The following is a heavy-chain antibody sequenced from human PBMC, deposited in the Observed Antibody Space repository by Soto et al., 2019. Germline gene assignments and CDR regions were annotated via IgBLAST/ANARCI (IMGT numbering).Heavy chain of an antibody. CDR2: IYYTGST. D-gene: IGHD1-26*01. CDR3: ARESVGSLYYYGMDV. V-gene: IGHV4-59*12. Sequence: SETLSLTCTVSGGSISDYYWSWIRQPPGKGLEWVGYIYYTGSTSYNPSLKSRVTISVDTSKNQFSLKLSSVTAADTAVYYCARESVGSLYYYGMDVWGQGTTVTVSS. CDR1: GGSISDYY. J-gene: IGHJ6*02.